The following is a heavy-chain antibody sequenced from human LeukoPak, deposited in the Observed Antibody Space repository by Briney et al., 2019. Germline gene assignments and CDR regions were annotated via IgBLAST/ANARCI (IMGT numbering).Heavy chain of an antibody. V-gene: IGHV4-38-2*02. CDR1: GYFINSNYY. CDR3: ARINTIMATFDY. J-gene: IGHJ4*02. D-gene: IGHD5-24*01. CDR2: ISHSGST. Sequence: SETLSLTCTVSGYFINSNYYWGWIRQPPGKGLEWIATISHSGSTYYNPSLKSRVTISVETSKNQFSLKLSSVTAAATAVYYCARINTIMATFDYWGQGTLVTVSS.